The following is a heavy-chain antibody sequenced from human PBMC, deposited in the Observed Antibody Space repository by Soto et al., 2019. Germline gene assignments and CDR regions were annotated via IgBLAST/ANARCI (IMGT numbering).Heavy chain of an antibody. CDR1: GFTFSYYT. Sequence: EVQLVESGGGLVKPGGSLRLSCAACGFTFSYYTMNWVRQAPGKGLEWVASISSSSSHKYSADSVRGRFTFSRDNANNSLYLQMNSLRAEDTAVYYCARLRSDGFDIWGQGTLVTVSS. V-gene: IGHV3-21*01. D-gene: IGHD4-17*01. CDR2: ISSSSSHK. CDR3: ARLRSDGFDI. J-gene: IGHJ3*02.